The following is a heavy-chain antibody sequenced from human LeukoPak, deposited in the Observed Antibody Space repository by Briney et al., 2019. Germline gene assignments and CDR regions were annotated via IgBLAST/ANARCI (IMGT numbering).Heavy chain of an antibody. Sequence: ASVKVSCKASGYTFIGYYVHWVRQAPGQGLEWMGIINPSGGSTSYAQRFQGRVTMTRDMSTSTVYMELSSLRSEDTAVYYCARGGYSYAFDYWGQGTLVTVSS. CDR3: ARGGYSYAFDY. D-gene: IGHD5-18*01. J-gene: IGHJ4*02. CDR2: INPSGGST. CDR1: GYTFIGYY. V-gene: IGHV1-46*01.